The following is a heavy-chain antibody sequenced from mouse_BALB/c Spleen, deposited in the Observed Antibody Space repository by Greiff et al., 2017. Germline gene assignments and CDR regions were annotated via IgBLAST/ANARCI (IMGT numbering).Heavy chain of an antibody. CDR3: ARDLTGAMDY. CDR1: GFTFSSYG. D-gene: IGHD4-1*01. J-gene: IGHJ4*01. CDR2: INSNGGST. V-gene: IGHV5-6-3*01. Sequence: EVKLVESGGGLVQPGGSLKLSCAASGFTFSSYGMSWVRQTPDKRLELVATINSNGGSTYYPDSVKGRFTISRDNAKNTLYLQMSSLKSEDTAMYYCARDLTGAMDYWGQGTSVTVSS.